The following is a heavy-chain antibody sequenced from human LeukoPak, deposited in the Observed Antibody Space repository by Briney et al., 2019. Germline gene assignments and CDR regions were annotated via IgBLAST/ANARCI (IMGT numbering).Heavy chain of an antibody. D-gene: IGHD3-10*01. V-gene: IGHV3-30*04. Sequence: KPGGSLRLSCAAFGFTFSSYAMHWVRQAPGKGLEWVAVISYDGSNKFYADSVKGRFTLSRDNSKNTLYLQMNSLRIEDTAVYYCGRGSVGFGELNYWGQGTLVTVSS. J-gene: IGHJ4*02. CDR1: GFTFSSYA. CDR2: ISYDGSNK. CDR3: GRGSVGFGELNY.